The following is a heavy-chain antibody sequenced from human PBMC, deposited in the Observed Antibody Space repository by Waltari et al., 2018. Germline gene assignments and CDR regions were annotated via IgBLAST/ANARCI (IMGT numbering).Heavy chain of an antibody. CDR2: IYYSGST. CDR3: ARHIYSSSSFDY. CDR1: GGSISSSSYY. D-gene: IGHD6-6*01. Sequence: QLQLQESGPGLVKPSETLSLTCTVSGGSISSSSYYWGWIRQPPGKGLEWIGSIYYSGSTDYNPSLKSRVTISVDTSKNQFSLKLSSVTAADTAVYYCARHIYSSSSFDYWGQGTLVTVSS. J-gene: IGHJ4*02. V-gene: IGHV4-39*01.